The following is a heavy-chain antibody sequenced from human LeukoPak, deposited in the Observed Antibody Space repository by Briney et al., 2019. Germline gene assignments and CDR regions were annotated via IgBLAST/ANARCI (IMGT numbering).Heavy chain of an antibody. Sequence: SETLSLTCAVYGGSFSGYYWSWIRQPPGKGLEWIGEINHSGSTNYNPSLKSRVTISVDTSKNQFSLKLSSVTAADTAVYYCASVVWRYFDYWGQGTLVTVSS. D-gene: IGHD2-21*01. CDR1: GGSFSGYY. V-gene: IGHV4-34*01. CDR2: INHSGST. J-gene: IGHJ4*02. CDR3: ASVVWRYFDY.